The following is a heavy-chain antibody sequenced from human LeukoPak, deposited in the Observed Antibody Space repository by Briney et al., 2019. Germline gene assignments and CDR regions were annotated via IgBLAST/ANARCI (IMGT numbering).Heavy chain of an antibody. J-gene: IGHJ1*01. V-gene: IGHV3-23*01. D-gene: IGHD1-14*01. Sequence: GGSLRLYCAASGFTFSSYAMRWVRQAPEKGLEWVSAISGSGGSTYYADSVKGRFTISRDNSKNTLYLQMNSLRAEDTAVYYCAKDEPFPFAEYFQHWGQGTLVTVSS. CDR3: AKDEPFPFAEYFQH. CDR2: ISGSGGST. CDR1: GFTFSSYA.